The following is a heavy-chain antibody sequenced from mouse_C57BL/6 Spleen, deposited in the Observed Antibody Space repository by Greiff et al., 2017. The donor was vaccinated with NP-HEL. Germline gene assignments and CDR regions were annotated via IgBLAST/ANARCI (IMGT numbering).Heavy chain of an antibody. Sequence: EVMLVESGGDLVKPGGSLKLSCAASGFTFSSYGMSWVRQTPEKRLEWVATISSGGSYTYSPDSVKGRFTISRDNAKNTLYLQMSSLKSEDTAMYYCARPLTTDYYAMDYWGQGTSVTVSS. CDR2: ISSGGSYT. CDR1: GFTFSSYG. CDR3: ARPLTTDYYAMDY. V-gene: IGHV5-6*01. J-gene: IGHJ4*01.